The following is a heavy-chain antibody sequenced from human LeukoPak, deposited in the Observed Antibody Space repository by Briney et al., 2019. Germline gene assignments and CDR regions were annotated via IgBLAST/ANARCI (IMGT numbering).Heavy chain of an antibody. V-gene: IGHV3-23*01. Sequence: GGSLRLPCKASGLTFSAYAMSWVRQPPGKGLEWVSTVTGAGRGTDYADSVKGRFSISRDNSRNTLYLQMNSLRGDDTAVYYCAKGGTASMSYYYYMDVWGKGTTVIVSS. CDR2: VTGAGRGT. J-gene: IGHJ6*03. D-gene: IGHD6-6*01. CDR1: GLTFSAYA. CDR3: AKGGTASMSYYYYMDV.